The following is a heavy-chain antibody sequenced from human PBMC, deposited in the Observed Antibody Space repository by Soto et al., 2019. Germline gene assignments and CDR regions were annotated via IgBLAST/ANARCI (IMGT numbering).Heavy chain of an antibody. V-gene: IGHV4-30-4*01. CDR2: IHHSGST. CDR1: GGSITSGDYS. CDR3: ARGDYSGYDFAY. J-gene: IGHJ4*02. D-gene: IGHD5-12*01. Sequence: SETLSLTCTVSGGSITSGDYSWTWIRQTPGKGLEWIGYIHHSGSTYYNPSLRSRITISVDRSKNQFSLKVHSVTAADTAVYFCARGDYSGYDFAYWGQGTQVTVSS.